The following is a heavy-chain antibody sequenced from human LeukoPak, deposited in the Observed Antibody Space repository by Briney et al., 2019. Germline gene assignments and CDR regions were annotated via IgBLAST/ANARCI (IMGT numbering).Heavy chain of an antibody. Sequence: GASVKVSCKASGYTFTGYYMHWVRQAPGQGLEWMGWINPNNGGTNYAQKFQGGVTMTRDTSINTAYMELSRLRSDDTAVYYCARDWSGGAAAVYYWGQGTLVTVSS. CDR2: INPNNGGT. D-gene: IGHD6-13*01. CDR3: ARDWSGGAAAVYY. V-gene: IGHV1-2*02. CDR1: GYTFTGYY. J-gene: IGHJ4*02.